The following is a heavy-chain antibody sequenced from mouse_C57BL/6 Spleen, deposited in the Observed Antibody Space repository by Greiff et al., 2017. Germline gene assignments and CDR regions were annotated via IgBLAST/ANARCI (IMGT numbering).Heavy chain of an antibody. CDR2: ISYSGST. V-gene: IGHV3-8*01. Sequence: VQLKESGPGLANPSQTLSLTCSVTGYSITSDYWNWIRKFPGNKLEYMGYISYSGSTYYNPSLKSRISIHRDTSKNQSYLQLNSVTTEETSTYYCARLRDYDWYFYVWGTGTTVTVSS. J-gene: IGHJ1*03. D-gene: IGHD2-4*01. CDR3: ARLRDYDWYFYV. CDR1: GYSITSDY.